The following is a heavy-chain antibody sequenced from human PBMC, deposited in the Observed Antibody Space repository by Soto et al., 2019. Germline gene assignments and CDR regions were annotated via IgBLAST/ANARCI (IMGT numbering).Heavy chain of an antibody. J-gene: IGHJ6*03. D-gene: IGHD2-2*01. CDR3: ARVGRFCSSISCYAPYYYMDV. V-gene: IGHV3-11*01. Sequence: PGGSLRLSCAASGFTFSDYYMGWIRQAPGNGLEWVSYISSSGSTIYYADSVKGRFTISRDNAKNSLYLQMNSLRAEDTAVYYCARVGRFCSSISCYAPYYYMDVWGKGTTVTVSS. CDR1: GFTFSDYY. CDR2: ISSSGSTI.